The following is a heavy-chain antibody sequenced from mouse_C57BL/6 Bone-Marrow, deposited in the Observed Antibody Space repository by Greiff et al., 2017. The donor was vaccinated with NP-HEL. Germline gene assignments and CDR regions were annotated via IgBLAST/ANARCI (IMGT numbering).Heavy chain of an antibody. CDR2: IRNKANGYTT. CDR3: ARYRTGTGYFDY. D-gene: IGHD4-1*01. J-gene: IGHJ2*01. Sequence: EVQLVESGGGLVQPGGSLSLSCAASGFTFTDYYMSWVRQPPGKALEWLGFIRNKANGYTTEYSASVKGRFTISRDNSHSILYLQMNALRAEDSATYYCARYRTGTGYFDYWGQGTTLTVSS. CDR1: GFTFTDYY. V-gene: IGHV7-3*01.